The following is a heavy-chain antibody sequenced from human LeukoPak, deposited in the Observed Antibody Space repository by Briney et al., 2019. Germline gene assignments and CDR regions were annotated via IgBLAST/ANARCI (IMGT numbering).Heavy chain of an antibody. V-gene: IGHV3-23*01. J-gene: IGHJ4*02. CDR1: GFTFRRYA. CDR3: ARDNCDSSGYYFD. Sequence: GGSLRLSCAASGFTFRRYAMSWVRQAPGKGLEWVSGISGTGGGTYYADSVKGRFTISRDNAKNSLYLQMNSLRAEDTAVYYCARDNCDSSGYYFDWGQGTLGTVSS. D-gene: IGHD3-22*01. CDR2: ISGTGGGT.